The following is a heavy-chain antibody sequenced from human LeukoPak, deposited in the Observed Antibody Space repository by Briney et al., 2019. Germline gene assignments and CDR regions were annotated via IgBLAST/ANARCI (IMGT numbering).Heavy chain of an antibody. J-gene: IGHJ3*02. D-gene: IGHD3-10*01. CDR3: ARLGEMPRGSMVRGKTDAFDI. Sequence: YSPSFQGHVTISADKSISTAYLQWSSLKASDTAMYYCARLGEMPRGSMVRGKTDAFDIWGQGTMVTVSS. V-gene: IGHV5-51*01.